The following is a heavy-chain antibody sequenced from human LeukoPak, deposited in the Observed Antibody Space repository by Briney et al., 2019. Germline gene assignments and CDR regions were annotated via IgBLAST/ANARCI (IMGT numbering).Heavy chain of an antibody. CDR2: IYSGGTT. CDR3: ARGRDSSSWYYFGHGWFDP. V-gene: IGHV3-53*01. D-gene: IGHD6-13*01. J-gene: IGHJ5*02. Sequence: GGSLRLSCAASGFTVSSNYMSWVRQAPGKGLEWVSLIYSGGTTYYADSVKGRFTISRDNSKNTLYLQMNSLRAEDTAVYYCARGRDSSSWYYFGHGWFDPWGQGTLVTVSS. CDR1: GFTVSSNY.